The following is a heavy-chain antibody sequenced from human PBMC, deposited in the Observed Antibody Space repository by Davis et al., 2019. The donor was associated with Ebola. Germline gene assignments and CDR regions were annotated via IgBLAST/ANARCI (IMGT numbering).Heavy chain of an antibody. CDR1: GYTFTSYA. CDR2: INAGNGNT. CDR3: ARFSLYSSDWDY. D-gene: IGHD6-19*01. J-gene: IGHJ4*02. V-gene: IGHV1-3*01. Sequence: ASVKVSCKTSGYTFTSYAMHWVRQAPGQRLEWMGWINAGNGNTKYSQKFQGRVTITRDTSASTAYMELSSLRSEDTAVYYCARFSLYSSDWDYWGQGTLVTVSS.